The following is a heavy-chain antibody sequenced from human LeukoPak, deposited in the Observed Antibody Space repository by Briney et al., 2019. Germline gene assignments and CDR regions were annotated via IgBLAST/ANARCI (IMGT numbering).Heavy chain of an antibody. J-gene: IGHJ4*02. CDR2: IYSGGST. V-gene: IGHV3-66*01. Sequence: GGSLRLSCAASGFTVSSNYMSWVRQAPGKGLEWVSVIYSGGSTYYADSVKGRFTISRDNSKNTLYLQMNSLRAEDTAVYYCARGTTVTTSTFDYWGQGTLVTVSS. CDR3: ARGTTVTTSTFDY. D-gene: IGHD4-11*01. CDR1: GFTVSSNY.